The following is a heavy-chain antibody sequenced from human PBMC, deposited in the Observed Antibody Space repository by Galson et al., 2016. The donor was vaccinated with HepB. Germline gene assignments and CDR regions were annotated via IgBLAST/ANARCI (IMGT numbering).Heavy chain of an antibody. D-gene: IGHD5-12*01. CDR3: AQVSLYRGYHQRNFDY. V-gene: IGHV4-4*02. CDR1: GVSISSTNW. CDR2: IYHRGNT. J-gene: IGHJ4*02. Sequence: SETLSLTCAVSGVSISSTNWWSSVRQPPGKGLEWIWEIYHRGNTDHNPSLKNRLTISIATSTNQFSLNLTSVTAADTAVYYCAQVSLYRGYHQRNFDYWGQGTLVTVSS.